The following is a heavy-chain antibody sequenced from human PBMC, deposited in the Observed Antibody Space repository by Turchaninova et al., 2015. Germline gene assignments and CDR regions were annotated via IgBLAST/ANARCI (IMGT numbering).Heavy chain of an antibody. CDR1: GASIRTSSSY. CDR3: ARHGRTYWYFDL. D-gene: IGHD1-1*01. CDR2: LHQSGGT. V-gene: IGHV4-39*01. Sequence: QVQLQESGPGLVKPSETLSPTCAVSGASIRTSSSYWGRTRQPPRKGVEWMGSLHQSGGTYYNPSLTSRVSTSVDKAKNQFSLMLKSVTAADTAVYYCARHGRTYWYFDLWGRGTLATVSS. J-gene: IGHJ2*01.